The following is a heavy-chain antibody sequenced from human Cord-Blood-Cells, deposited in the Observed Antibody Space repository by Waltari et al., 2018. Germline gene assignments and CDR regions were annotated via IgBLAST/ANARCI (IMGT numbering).Heavy chain of an antibody. D-gene: IGHD7-27*01. CDR3: AHITGDPIWGDAFDI. J-gene: IGHJ3*02. CDR2: MNPNSGNT. CDR1: GYTFTRYL. Sequence: QVQLVQSGAEVKKPGASVKVSCKASGYTFTRYLLKWVRRATGQGLEWMGWMNPNSGNTGYAQKFQGRVTMTRNTSISTAYMELSSLRSEDTAVYYCAHITGDPIWGDAFDIWGQGTMVTVSS. V-gene: IGHV1-8*01.